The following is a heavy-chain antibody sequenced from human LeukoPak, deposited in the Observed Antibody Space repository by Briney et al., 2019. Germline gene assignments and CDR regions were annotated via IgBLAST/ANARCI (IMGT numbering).Heavy chain of an antibody. CDR1: GFTVSSNY. CDR3: TTAQIYDGTWYGRDH. V-gene: IGHV3-66*01. CDR2: FYSGGDT. J-gene: IGHJ4*02. Sequence: PGGSLRLSCAASGFTVSSNYMSWVRQAPGKGLECVSVFYSGGDTYYADSVKGRFTISRDNSKNMVYLQMNSLRAEDTAVYYCTTAQIYDGTWYGRDHWGQGTLVTVSS. D-gene: IGHD6-13*01.